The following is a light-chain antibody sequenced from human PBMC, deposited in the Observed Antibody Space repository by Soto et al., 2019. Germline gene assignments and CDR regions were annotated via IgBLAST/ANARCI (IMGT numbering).Light chain of an antibody. J-gene: IGKJ1*01. CDR3: QQYGSSLRP. CDR1: QSVSSSY. V-gene: IGKV3-20*01. CDR2: GAS. Sequence: EIVLTQSPGTLSLSPGERATLSCRASQSVSSSYLAWYQQKPGQAPRLLIYGASSRATGIPDRFGGSGSGTDFTLTISRLEPEDFAVYYCQQYGSSLRPFGQGTKVEIK.